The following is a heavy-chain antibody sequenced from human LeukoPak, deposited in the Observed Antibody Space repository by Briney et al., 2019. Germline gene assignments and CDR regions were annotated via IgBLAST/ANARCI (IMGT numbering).Heavy chain of an antibody. CDR2: ITHSGST. D-gene: IGHD6-13*01. CDR3: ARDSSSWNNFDH. Sequence: SETLSLTCTVSGGSISSYYWSWIRQPPGKGLEWIGEITHSGSTNYNPSLKSRATISVDTSKNQVSLRLSSVTAADTAVYYCARDSSSWNNFDHWGQGTLVTVSS. J-gene: IGHJ4*02. V-gene: IGHV4-34*01. CDR1: GGSISSYY.